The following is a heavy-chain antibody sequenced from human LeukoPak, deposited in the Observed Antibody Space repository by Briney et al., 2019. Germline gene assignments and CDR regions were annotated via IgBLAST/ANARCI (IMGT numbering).Heavy chain of an antibody. CDR3: TRSGYRHPHHFES. CDR1: GFSVRTNF. V-gene: IGHV3-53*01. Sequence: AGGSLRLSCAVSGFSVRTNFMSWVRQAPGKGLEWVSVIYTGGGTDHADSVKGRFTISRDNSKNTLSLQMNSLRADDTAIYYCTRSGYRHPHHFESWGQGTLVIVSS. J-gene: IGHJ4*02. D-gene: IGHD3-22*01. CDR2: IYTGGGT.